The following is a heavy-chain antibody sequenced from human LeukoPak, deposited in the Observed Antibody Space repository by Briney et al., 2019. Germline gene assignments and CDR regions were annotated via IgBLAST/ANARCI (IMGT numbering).Heavy chain of an antibody. J-gene: IGHJ4*02. V-gene: IGHV4-59*08. CDR2: ISYSGSI. D-gene: IGHD6-13*01. CDR3: ARHLYPGYGSTFYTGAFFDY. Sequence: PPETLSHTRTVPVGSTTGYYWSWIRHPPGKGLWWIWYISYSGSIKYNPSPTRRITISVDTSTNHFSLKVRSVTAADTAVYYCARHLYPGYGSTFYTGAFFDYWGQGTLVTVSS. CDR1: VGSTTGYY.